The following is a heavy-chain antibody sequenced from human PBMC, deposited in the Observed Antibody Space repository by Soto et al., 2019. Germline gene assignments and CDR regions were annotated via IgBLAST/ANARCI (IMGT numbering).Heavy chain of an antibody. J-gene: IGHJ4*02. D-gene: IGHD5-12*01. Sequence: SETLSLTCTVSGGSISSSSYYWGWIRQPPGKGLEWIGSIYYSGSTYYNPSLKSRVTISVDTSKNQFSLKLSSVTAADTAVYYCARQYFEWLRLYCFDYWGQGTLVTVSS. CDR1: GGSISSSSYY. CDR2: IYYSGST. CDR3: ARQYFEWLRLYCFDY. V-gene: IGHV4-39*01.